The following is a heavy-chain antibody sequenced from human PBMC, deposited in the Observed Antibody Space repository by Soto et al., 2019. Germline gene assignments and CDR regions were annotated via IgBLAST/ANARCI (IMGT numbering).Heavy chain of an antibody. CDR1: GGSFSGYY. CDR3: ARDGPPDL. J-gene: IGHJ2*01. CDR2: INHSGST. Sequence: SETLSLTCAVYGGSFSGYYWSWIRQPPGKGLEWIGEINHSGSTNYNPSLKSRVTISVDTSKNQFSLKLGSVTAADTAVYYCARDGPPDLWGRGTLVTVSS. V-gene: IGHV4-34*01.